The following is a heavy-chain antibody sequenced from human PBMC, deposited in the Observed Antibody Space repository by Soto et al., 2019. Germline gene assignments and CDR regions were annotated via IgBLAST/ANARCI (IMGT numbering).Heavy chain of an antibody. CDR1: GFTFSSYA. V-gene: IGHV3-23*01. CDR2: ISGSGGST. CDR3: AKAATGQQLVDYYYMDV. D-gene: IGHD6-13*01. J-gene: IGHJ6*03. Sequence: GGSLRLSCAASGFTFSSYAMSWVRQAPGKGLEWVSAISGSGGSTYYADSVKGRFTISRDNSKNTLYLQMNSLRAEDTAVYYCAKAATGQQLVDYYYMDVWGKGTTVTVSS.